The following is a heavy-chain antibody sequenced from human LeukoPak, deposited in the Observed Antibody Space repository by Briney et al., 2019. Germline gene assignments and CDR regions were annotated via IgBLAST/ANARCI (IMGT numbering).Heavy chain of an antibody. CDR3: ARVNCSSTSCYTYYYYYGMDV. V-gene: IGHV3-74*01. Sequence: QSGGSLRLSCAASGFTFSSYWMHWVRQAPGKGLVWVSRINSDGSSTSYADSVKGRFTISRDNAKNTLYPQMNSLRAEDTAVYYCARVNCSSTSCYTYYYYYGMDVWGQGTTVTVSS. CDR2: INSDGSST. D-gene: IGHD2-2*01. J-gene: IGHJ6*02. CDR1: GFTFSSYW.